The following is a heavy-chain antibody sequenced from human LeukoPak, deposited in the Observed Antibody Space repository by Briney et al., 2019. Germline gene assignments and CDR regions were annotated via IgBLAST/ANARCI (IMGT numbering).Heavy chain of an antibody. CDR2: VDPEDGET. J-gene: IGHJ5*02. CDR1: GYTFTDYY. Sequence: EASVKVSCKVSGYTFTDYYMHWVQQAPGKGLEWMGLVDPEDGETIYAEKFQGRVTITADTSTDTAYMELSSLRSEDTAVYYCATEGYCSGGSCYSEWFDPWGQGTLVTVSP. V-gene: IGHV1-69-2*01. D-gene: IGHD2-15*01. CDR3: ATEGYCSGGSCYSEWFDP.